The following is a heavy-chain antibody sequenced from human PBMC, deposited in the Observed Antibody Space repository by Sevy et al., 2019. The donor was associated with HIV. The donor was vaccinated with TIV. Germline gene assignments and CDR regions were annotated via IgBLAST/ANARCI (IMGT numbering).Heavy chain of an antibody. CDR1: GFTVNSNY. CDR3: ARDWNGLGYVDY. D-gene: IGHD1-1*01. J-gene: IGHJ4*02. V-gene: IGHV3-53*01. Sequence: GGSLRLSCAASGFTVNSNYMTWVRQAPGKWLEWVSVIYSGGTTDYADSVKGRFTISRDNSKNTLYLQMNSLRADDTAVYYCARDWNGLGYVDYWGQGTLVTVSS. CDR2: IYSGGTT.